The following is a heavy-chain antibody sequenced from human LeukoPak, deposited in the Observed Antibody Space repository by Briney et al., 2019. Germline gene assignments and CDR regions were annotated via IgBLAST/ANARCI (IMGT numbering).Heavy chain of an antibody. CDR1: GGTFSSYA. CDR3: ARDLTAVGY. Sequence: GASVKVSCKASGGTFSSYAISWVRQAPGQGLEWMGWINPNSGGTNYAQKFQGRVTMTRDMSISTACMELSRLRSDDTAVYYCARDLTAVGYWGQGTLVSVSS. J-gene: IGHJ4*02. CDR2: INPNSGGT. V-gene: IGHV1-2*02. D-gene: IGHD6-19*01.